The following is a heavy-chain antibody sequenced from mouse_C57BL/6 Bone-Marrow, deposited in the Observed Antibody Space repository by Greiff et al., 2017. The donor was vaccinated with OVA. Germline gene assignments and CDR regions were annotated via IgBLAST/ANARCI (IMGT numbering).Heavy chain of an antibody. CDR3: ASAVFAY. J-gene: IGHJ3*01. CDR1: GSTFPSYW. V-gene: IGHV1-50*01. Sequence: VQLQQPGAELVKPGASVKLSCKAPGSTFPSYWMPWVKQRPGQGLGWIGEFDPSDSYTNYNQKFKDKATLTVDTSSSPAYMQLNSLTSEDSAVYYCASAVFAYWGQGTLVTVSA. CDR2: FDPSDSYT.